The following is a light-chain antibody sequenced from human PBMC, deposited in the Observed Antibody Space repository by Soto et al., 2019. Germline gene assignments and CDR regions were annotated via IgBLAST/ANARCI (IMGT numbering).Light chain of an antibody. Sequence: QSALTQPASVSGSPGQSITISCTGTSSDVGGYNYVSWYQQHPGKAPKLMIYEVSNRPSGVSNRFSGSKSGNTASLTISGFQAEDEADYYCSSYTSSSTLEFGGGTKLTVI. CDR3: SSYTSSSTLE. CDR2: EVS. V-gene: IGLV2-14*01. CDR1: SSDVGGYNY. J-gene: IGLJ2*01.